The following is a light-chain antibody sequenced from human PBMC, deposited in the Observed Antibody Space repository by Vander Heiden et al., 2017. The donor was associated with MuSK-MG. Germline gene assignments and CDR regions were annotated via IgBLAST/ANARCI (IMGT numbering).Light chain of an antibody. CDR3: QQYGSSPYT. J-gene: IGKJ2*01. CDR1: QSVSSNY. Sequence: EIVLTHSPGPLPLSPGVLATLSGTASQSVSSNYLAWYQQKPGQAPRLLIYGASNRATGIPDRFSGSGSGTDFTLTISRLEPEDFAVYYCQQYGSSPYTFGQGTKLEIK. V-gene: IGKV3-20*01. CDR2: GAS.